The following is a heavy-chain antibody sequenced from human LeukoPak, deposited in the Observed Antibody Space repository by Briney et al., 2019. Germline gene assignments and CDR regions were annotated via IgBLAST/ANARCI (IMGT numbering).Heavy chain of an antibody. J-gene: IGHJ4*02. CDR2: IFYSGST. D-gene: IGHD3-22*01. CDR3: ARGRYDSNGYFVY. CDR1: SGSISTSNYY. V-gene: IGHV4-39*07. Sequence: SETLSLTCTVSSGSISTSNYYWGWVRQPPGKALEWIGNIFYSGSTYYSPSLKSRVTISLDTSRNQFSLKLNSVTAADTAVYYCARGRYDSNGYFVYWGQGTLVTVSS.